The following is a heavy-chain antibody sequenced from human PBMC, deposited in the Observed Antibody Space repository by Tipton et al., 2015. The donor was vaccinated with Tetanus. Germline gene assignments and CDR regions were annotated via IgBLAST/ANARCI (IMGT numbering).Heavy chain of an antibody. V-gene: IGHV3-30-3*01. CDR3: ARDPIDGYNYYFDY. D-gene: IGHD5-24*01. CDR1: GFTFSSYA. CDR2: ISYDGSNK. J-gene: IGHJ4*02. Sequence: SLRLSCAASGFTFSSYAMHWVRQAPGKGLEWVAVISYDGSNKYYTDSVKGRFTISRDNSKNTLYLQMNSLRAEDTAVYYCARDPIDGYNYYFDYWGQGTLVTVSS.